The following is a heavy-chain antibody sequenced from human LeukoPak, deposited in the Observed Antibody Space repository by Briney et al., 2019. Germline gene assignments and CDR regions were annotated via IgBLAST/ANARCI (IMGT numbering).Heavy chain of an antibody. V-gene: IGHV1-69*01. Sequence: ASVKVSCKASGVIFSSYAITWVRQAPGQGLEWMGGIIPMFGTPNYAQKFQGRVTITADESTNTAYMELSSLTYEDTAMYYCAYSGGSMVRGVIDYWGQGTLVTVSS. CDR2: IIPMFGTP. D-gene: IGHD3-10*01. CDR1: GVIFSSYA. J-gene: IGHJ4*02. CDR3: AYSGGSMVRGVIDY.